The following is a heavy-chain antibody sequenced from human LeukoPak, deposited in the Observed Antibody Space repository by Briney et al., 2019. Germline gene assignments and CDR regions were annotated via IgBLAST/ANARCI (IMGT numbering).Heavy chain of an antibody. J-gene: IGHJ6*03. D-gene: IGHD3-3*02. V-gene: IGHV3-53*01. CDR2: IYSGGST. CDR1: GFTFSSYA. Sequence: GGPLRLSCAASGFTFSSYAMSWVRQAPGKGLEWVSVIYSGGSTYYADSVKGRFTISRDNSKNTLYLQMNSLRAEDTAVYYCARAKGIFGVVTTYYYYYYMDVWGKGTTVTVSS. CDR3: ARAKGIFGVVTTYYYYYYMDV.